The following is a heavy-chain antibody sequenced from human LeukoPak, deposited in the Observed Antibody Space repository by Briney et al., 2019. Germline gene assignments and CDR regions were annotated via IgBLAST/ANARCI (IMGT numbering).Heavy chain of an antibody. J-gene: IGHJ6*02. CDR2: MNPNSGNT. D-gene: IGHD6-6*01. CDR3: ARGPDDSSSALSYYYYGMDV. V-gene: IGHV1-8*01. CDR1: GYTFTSYD. Sequence: GASVTDSRKGTGYTFTSYDINWVRQPSGQGLEWMGWMNPNSGNTGYAQKFRGRVTMTRNTSISTVYMELSSLRSEDTAVYYCARGPDDSSSALSYYYYGMDVWGQGTTVTVSS.